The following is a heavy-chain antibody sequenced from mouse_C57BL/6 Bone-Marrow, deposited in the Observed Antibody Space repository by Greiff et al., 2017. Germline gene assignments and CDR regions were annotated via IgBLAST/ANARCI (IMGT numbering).Heavy chain of an antibody. D-gene: IGHD3-1*01. CDR2: INPNNGGT. CDR3: ARAGVYYYAMDY. Sequence: EVQLQQSGPELVKPGASVKISCKASGYTFTDYYMNWVKQSPGKSLEWIGDINPNNGGTSYNQKFKGKATLTVDKSSSTAYMELRSLTSDDSAVYYCARAGVYYYAMDYWGQGTSVTVSA. J-gene: IGHJ4*01. V-gene: IGHV1-26*01. CDR1: GYTFTDYY.